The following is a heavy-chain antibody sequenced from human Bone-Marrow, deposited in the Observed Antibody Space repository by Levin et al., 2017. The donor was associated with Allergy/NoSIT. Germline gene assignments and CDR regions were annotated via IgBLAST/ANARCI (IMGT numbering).Heavy chain of an antibody. J-gene: IGHJ5*02. V-gene: IGHV3-30-3*01. D-gene: IGHD6-13*01. CDR3: ARDSFNFSSSFLGGWFDP. Sequence: GESLKISCAASGFTFSSYAMHWVRQAPGKGLEWVAVISYDGSNKYYADSVKGRFTISRDNSKNTLYLQMNSLRAEDTAVYYCARDSFNFSSSFLGGWFDPWGQGTLVTVSS. CDR2: ISYDGSNK. CDR1: GFTFSSYA.